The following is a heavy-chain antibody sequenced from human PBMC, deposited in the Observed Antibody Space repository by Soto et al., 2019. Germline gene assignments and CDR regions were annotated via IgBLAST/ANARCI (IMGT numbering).Heavy chain of an antibody. CDR3: AQGGRYDFWSGYFY. J-gene: IGHJ4*02. Sequence: PGGSLRLSCAASGFTFSSYAMSWVRQAPGKGLEWVSAISGSGGSTYYADSVKGRFTISRDNSKNTLYLQMNSLRAEDTAVYYCAQGGRYDFWSGYFYWGQGTLVTVSS. V-gene: IGHV3-23*01. D-gene: IGHD3-3*01. CDR1: GFTFSSYA. CDR2: ISGSGGST.